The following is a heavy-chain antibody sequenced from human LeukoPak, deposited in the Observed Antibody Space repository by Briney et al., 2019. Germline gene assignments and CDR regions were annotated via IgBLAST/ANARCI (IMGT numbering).Heavy chain of an antibody. D-gene: IGHD1-14*01. V-gene: IGHV3-53*01. CDR3: ARRPGN. Sequence: GGSLRLSCAASGFTVSSTYMSWVRQVPGKGLEWVSLIYSGGAIRYADSVKGRFTISRDSSKNTLFLQMNDLTVEDTARYYCARRPGNWGQGILVTVSS. CDR1: GFTVSSTY. CDR2: IYSGGAI. J-gene: IGHJ4*02.